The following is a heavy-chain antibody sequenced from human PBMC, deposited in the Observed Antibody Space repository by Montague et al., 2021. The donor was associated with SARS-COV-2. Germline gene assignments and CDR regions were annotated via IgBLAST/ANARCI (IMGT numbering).Heavy chain of an antibody. CDR1: GLTFSSYA. J-gene: IGHJ3*02. CDR2: ISYDGSNK. CDR3: ARVPGSGSYYGAFDI. V-gene: IGHV3-30-3*01. Sequence: SLRLSCAASGLTFSSYAMHWVRQAPGKGLEWVAVISYDGSNKYYADSVKGRFTISRDNSKNTLYLQMNSLRAEDTAVYYCARVPGSGSYYGAFDIWGQGTMVTVSS. D-gene: IGHD1-26*01.